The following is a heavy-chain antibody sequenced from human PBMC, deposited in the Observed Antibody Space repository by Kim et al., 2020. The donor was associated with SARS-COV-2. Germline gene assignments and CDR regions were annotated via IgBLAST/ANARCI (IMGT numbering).Heavy chain of an antibody. J-gene: IGHJ4*01. D-gene: IGHD3-10*01. CDR3: ARGRSMVRGDF. Sequence: SETLSLTCAVYGGSFSGYYWSWIRQPPGKGLEWIGEINHSGSTNYNPSLKSRVTISVDTSKNQFSLKLNSVAAADTAVYYCARGRSMVRGDFWGHGTLVT. CDR1: GGSFSGYY. V-gene: IGHV4-34*01. CDR2: INHSGST.